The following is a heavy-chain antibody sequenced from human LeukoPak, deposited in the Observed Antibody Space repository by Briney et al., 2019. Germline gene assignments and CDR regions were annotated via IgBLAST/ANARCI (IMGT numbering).Heavy chain of an antibody. Sequence: GGSLRLSCAASGFTFSSYWMHWVRQAPGKGLEWVSAISGSGGSTYYADSVKGRFTISRDNSKNTLYLQMNSLRAEDTAVYYCAKLSGWWEGHFDYWGQGTLVTVSS. CDR2: ISGSGGST. CDR1: GFTFSSYW. J-gene: IGHJ4*02. V-gene: IGHV3-23*01. D-gene: IGHD6-19*01. CDR3: AKLSGWWEGHFDY.